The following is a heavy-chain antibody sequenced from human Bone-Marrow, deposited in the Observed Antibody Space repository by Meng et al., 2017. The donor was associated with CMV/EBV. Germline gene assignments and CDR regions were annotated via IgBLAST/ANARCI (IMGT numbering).Heavy chain of an antibody. CDR3: AREGSGYRNFDY. CDR1: GFTFSNFW. D-gene: IGHD3-3*01. CDR2: TKEDGSEK. Sequence: GESLKISCETSGFTFSNFWMGWVRQAPGKGLEWVANTKEDGSEKYYVDSVKGRFTISRDNAKNSLYLQMNSLRAEDTAVYYCAREGSGYRNFDYWGQGTLVTVSS. V-gene: IGHV3-7*01. J-gene: IGHJ4*02.